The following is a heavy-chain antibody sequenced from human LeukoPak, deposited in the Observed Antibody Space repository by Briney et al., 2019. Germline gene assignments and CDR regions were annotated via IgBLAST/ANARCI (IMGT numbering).Heavy chain of an antibody. V-gene: IGHV1-24*01. CDR1: GYTLTELS. CDR3: ATTRTTVTSDAFDI. CDR2: FDPEVGKT. J-gene: IGHJ3*02. D-gene: IGHD4-17*01. Sequence: ASVKVSCKVSGYTLTELSMHWVRQAPGKGLEWMGGFDPEVGKTIYAQKFQGRVTMTEDTSTDTAYMELSSLRSEDTAVYYCATTRTTVTSDAFDIWGQGTMVTVSS.